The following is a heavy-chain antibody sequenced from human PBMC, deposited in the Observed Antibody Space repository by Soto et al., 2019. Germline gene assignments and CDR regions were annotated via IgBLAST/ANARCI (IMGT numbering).Heavy chain of an antibody. CDR1: GFTFSSYG. Sequence: QVQLVESGGGVVQPGRSLRLSCAASGFTFSSYGMHWVRQAPGKGLEWVAVISYDGSNKYYADSVKGRFTISRDNSKNTLYLQMTILRAEDTAVYSWAKATVTTPGRQNYWGQGTLVTVSS. CDR2: ISYDGSNK. D-gene: IGHD4-17*01. J-gene: IGHJ4*02. CDR3: AKATVTTPGRQNY. V-gene: IGHV3-30*18.